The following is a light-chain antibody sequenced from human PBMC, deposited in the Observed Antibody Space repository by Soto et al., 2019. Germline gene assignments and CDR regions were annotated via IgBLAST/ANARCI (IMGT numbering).Light chain of an antibody. V-gene: IGKV3-11*01. CDR3: QQRCSWPHT. CDR1: QSVSRY. CDR2: DTS. J-gene: IGKJ4*01. Sequence: EIGLTQSPATLSLSPGDRATLSCRASQSVSRYLAWYQQKPGQAPRLLIHDTSTRATGVPDTFSGSGSGTEFTLTISSLEPEDSAMYYCQQRCSWPHTFGGGTHVEIK.